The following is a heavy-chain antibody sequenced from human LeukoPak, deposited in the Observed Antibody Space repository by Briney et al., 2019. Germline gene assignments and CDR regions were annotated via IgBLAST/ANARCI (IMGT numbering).Heavy chain of an antibody. CDR2: ITVASSTK. V-gene: IGHV3-48*01. CDR1: GFTFSSYS. D-gene: IGHD2-8*01. CDR3: ASRPNNDAVDI. Sequence: PGGSLRLSCAASGFTFSSYSMNWVRQAPGKWLEWLSYITVASSTKYYAYSVNGRFPISRDNAKNFLYLLMYSLRAEHTAMYYCASRPNNDAVDIWGQGTMVTVSS. J-gene: IGHJ3*02.